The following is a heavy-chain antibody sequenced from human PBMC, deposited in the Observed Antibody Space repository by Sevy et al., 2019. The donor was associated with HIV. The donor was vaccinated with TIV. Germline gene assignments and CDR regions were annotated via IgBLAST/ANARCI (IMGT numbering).Heavy chain of an antibody. CDR2: ISRSGTTT. CDR3: ARDYVIWSGYTALSYYSLSYYYGMDV. J-gene: IGHJ6*02. Sequence: GGSLRLSCAASGLNFSKYSINWVRQAPEKGLEWISHISRSGTTTYYAESVKGRFTVSRDNAKNSLYLQMSSLRDEDTTVYYCARDYVIWSGYTALSYYSLSYYYGMDVWGQGTTVTVSS. D-gene: IGHD3-3*01. V-gene: IGHV3-48*02. CDR1: GLNFSKYS.